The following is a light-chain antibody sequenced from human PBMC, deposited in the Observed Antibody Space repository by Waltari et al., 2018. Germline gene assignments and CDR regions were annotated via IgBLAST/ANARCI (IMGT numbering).Light chain of an antibody. CDR3: GSWDSSLGIGV. Sequence: QSVLTQAPSVSAAPGQTLTISCSGTTPNLGNNYVSWYQQLPGAAPKIVIYEDNRRPSGIPDRFSGSKSGASATLGITGLQTGDEADYYCGSWDSSLGIGVLGGGTRLTVL. CDR1: TPNLGNNY. J-gene: IGLJ3*02. CDR2: EDN. V-gene: IGLV1-51*01.